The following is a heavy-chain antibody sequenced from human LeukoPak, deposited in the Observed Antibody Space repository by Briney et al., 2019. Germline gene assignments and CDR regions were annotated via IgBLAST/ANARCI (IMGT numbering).Heavy chain of an antibody. CDR3: GRDLGVGFCSSTGCNNLNMDV. D-gene: IGHD2-2*01. Sequence: PGGSLRLSCAASGFLVSTNYMIWVRQAPGKGLEWVSVIYSGDNTYYADSVKGRFTIYRDNSRNTLYLQMNSLRVEDSAVYYCGRDLGVGFCSSTGCNNLNMDVWGKGTTVTVSS. V-gene: IGHV3-53*01. CDR1: GFLVSTNY. CDR2: IYSGDNT. J-gene: IGHJ6*03.